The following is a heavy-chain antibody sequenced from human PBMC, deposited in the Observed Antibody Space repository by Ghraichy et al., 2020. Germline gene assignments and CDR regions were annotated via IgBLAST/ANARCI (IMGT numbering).Heavy chain of an antibody. CDR3: ARGRWDNWNWAFEY. J-gene: IGHJ4*02. V-gene: IGHV1-3*01. CDR1: GYTFTNYA. D-gene: IGHD1-7*01. CDR2: SNNANT. Sequence: ASVKVSCKASGYTFTNYAIHWVRQAPGQRLEWMGWSNNANTINSQNFQGRVTITRDTSASTSYMELSSLRSEDTAVYYCARGRWDNWNWAFEYWGQGTPVTVSS.